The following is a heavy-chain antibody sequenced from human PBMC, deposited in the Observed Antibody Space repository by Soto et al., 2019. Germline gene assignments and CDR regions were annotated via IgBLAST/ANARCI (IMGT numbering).Heavy chain of an antibody. J-gene: IGHJ6*04. D-gene: IGHD2-2*01. Sequence: QVQLQQWGAGLLKPSETLSLTCAVYGGSFSGYYWSWIRQPPGKGLEWIGEINHSGSTNYNPSLTSRVTISVDTSKNQFSLKLSAVTAADTAVYYCARVWGSTYYYYGMDVWGEGTTVTVSS. CDR3: ARVWGSTYYYYGMDV. V-gene: IGHV4-34*01. CDR2: INHSGST. CDR1: GGSFSGYY.